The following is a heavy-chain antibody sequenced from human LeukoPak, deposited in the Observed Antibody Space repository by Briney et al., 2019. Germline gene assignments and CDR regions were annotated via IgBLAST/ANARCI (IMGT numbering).Heavy chain of an antibody. CDR3: ARVPTSAHQLFSSDY. V-gene: IGHV1-18*04. CDR1: GYTFTNSG. D-gene: IGHD2-2*01. J-gene: IGHJ4*02. CDR2: ISANNGET. Sequence: ASVKVSCKSSGYTFTNSGISWVRQAHGQGLEWMSWISANNGETRYAQNFQGRVTMTTDTSTTTAYMELRSLRSDDTAIYYCARVPTSAHQLFSSDYWGQGTQVTVSS.